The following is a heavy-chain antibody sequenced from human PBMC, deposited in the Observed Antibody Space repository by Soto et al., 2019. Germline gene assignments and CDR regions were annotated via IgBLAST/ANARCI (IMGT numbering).Heavy chain of an antibody. CDR3: ARGPPWTIVVVPAAMDFDY. Sequence: KPSETLSLTCTVSGGSIRDSNYYWGWIRQPPGKGLEWIGSIYYSGSTYYNPSLKNRVSVSVDASKNQFSLKLSSVTAADTAVYYCARGPPWTIVVVPAAMDFDYWGQGTLVTVSS. CDR1: GGSIRDSNYY. J-gene: IGHJ4*02. D-gene: IGHD2-2*01. CDR2: IYYSGST. V-gene: IGHV4-39*01.